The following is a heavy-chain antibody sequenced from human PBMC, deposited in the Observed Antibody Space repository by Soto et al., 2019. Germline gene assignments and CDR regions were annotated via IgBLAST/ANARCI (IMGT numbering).Heavy chain of an antibody. CDR2: MNPNSGNT. V-gene: IGHV1-8*01. J-gene: IGHJ5*02. CDR3: ARGLLPIFGRYNWFDP. CDR1: GYTFTSYD. Sequence: ASVKVSCKASGYTFTSYDINWVRQATGQGLEWMGWMNPNSGNTGYAQKFQGRVTMTRNTSISTAYMELSSLRSEDTAVYYCARGLLPIFGRYNWFDPWGQGTLVTASS. D-gene: IGHD3-3*01.